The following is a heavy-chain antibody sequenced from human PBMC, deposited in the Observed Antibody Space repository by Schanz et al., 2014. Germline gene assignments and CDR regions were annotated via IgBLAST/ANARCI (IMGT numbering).Heavy chain of an antibody. J-gene: IGHJ4*02. Sequence: VQLVESGGGLVQPGGSLRLSCAASGFTFSSYGIHWVRQAPDKGLEWVSFIRYDGVNKYYADSVKGRFSISRDNAKNSLYLQMNSLRAEDTAVYYCVRDTDYHFDYWGQGTLVTVSS. CDR3: VRDTDYHFDY. CDR2: IRYDGVNK. CDR1: GFTFSSYG. V-gene: IGHV3-30*02. D-gene: IGHD4-17*01.